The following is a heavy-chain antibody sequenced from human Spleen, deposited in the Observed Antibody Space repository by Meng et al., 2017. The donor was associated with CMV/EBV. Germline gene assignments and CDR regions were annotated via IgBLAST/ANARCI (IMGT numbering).Heavy chain of an antibody. CDR3: ARGALWGRYYFDY. J-gene: IGHJ4*02. D-gene: IGHD7-27*01. CDR2: INPNSGGT. Sequence: ASVKVSCKASGYTFADYYIHWVRQAPGQGLEWMGWINPNSGGTNYAQKFQGRVTMTRDTSISTAYMELSRLRSDDTAVYYCARGALWGRYYFDYWGQGTLVTVSS. CDR1: GYTFADYY. V-gene: IGHV1-2*02.